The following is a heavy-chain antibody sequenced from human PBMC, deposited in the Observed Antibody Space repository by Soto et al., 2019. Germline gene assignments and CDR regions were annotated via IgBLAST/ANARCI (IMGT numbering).Heavy chain of an antibody. CDR1: GFTFSSYS. J-gene: IGHJ6*02. D-gene: IGHD3-16*01. CDR2: ISSSSSYI. Sequence: GGSLRLSCAASGFTFSSYSMNWVRQAPGKRLEWVSSISSSSSYIYSADSLKGRFTISRDNAKNSLYLQMNSLRAEDTAVYYCARWGDHYYHAMDVWGQGTTVTVSS. V-gene: IGHV3-21*01. CDR3: ARWGDHYYHAMDV.